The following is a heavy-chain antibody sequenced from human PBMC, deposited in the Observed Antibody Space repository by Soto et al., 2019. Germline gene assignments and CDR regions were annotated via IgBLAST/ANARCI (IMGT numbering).Heavy chain of an antibody. CDR1: GFTFSSYV. CDR3: AKDLRRWERAAGDS. Sequence: QVHLVESGGGVVQPGRSLRLSCAASGFTFSSYVMHWVRQAPGKGLEWVAVISYEGSNKYYADSVKGRFTVSRDNSKNTLYLQMNSLRTEDTAVYYCAKDLRRWERAAGDSWGQGTLVTVSS. CDR2: ISYEGSNK. J-gene: IGHJ4*02. V-gene: IGHV3-30*18. D-gene: IGHD1-26*01.